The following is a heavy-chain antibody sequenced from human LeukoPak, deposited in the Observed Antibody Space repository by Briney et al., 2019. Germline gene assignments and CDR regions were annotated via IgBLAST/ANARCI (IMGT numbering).Heavy chain of an antibody. CDR1: GFTFDDYA. J-gene: IGHJ6*02. V-gene: IGHV3-43*02. CDR2: ISGDGGST. Sequence: GGSLRLSCAASGFTFDDYAMHWVRQAPGKGLEWVSLISGDGGSTYYAGSVKGRFTISRDNSKNSLYLQMNSLRTEDTALYYCAKAGYPYYYYGMDVWGQGTTVTVSS. CDR3: AKAGYPYYYYGMDV. D-gene: IGHD3-9*01.